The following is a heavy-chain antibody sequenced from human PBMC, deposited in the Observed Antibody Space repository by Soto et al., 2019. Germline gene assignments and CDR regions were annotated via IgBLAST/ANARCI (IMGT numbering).Heavy chain of an antibody. V-gene: IGHV4-59*08. J-gene: IGHJ5*02. CDR3: ARLRDCRGGSCYSGPLSWFDP. CDR1: GGSISSYY. D-gene: IGHD2-15*01. Sequence: SECLSLTCTVSGGSISSYYWSWIRQPPGKGLEWIGYIYYSGSTNYNPSLKSRVTISVDTSKNQFSLKLSSVTAADTAVYYCARLRDCRGGSCYSGPLSWFDPWGQGTLVTVSS. CDR2: IYYSGST.